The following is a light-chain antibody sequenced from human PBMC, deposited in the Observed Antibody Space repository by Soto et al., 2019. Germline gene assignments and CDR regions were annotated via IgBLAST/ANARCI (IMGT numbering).Light chain of an antibody. V-gene: IGKV3-20*01. Sequence: EIVLKQSPGTLSLSPGERATLSCRASQSVSSSFLAWYQQKPGQAPRLLIYGASNRATGIPDRFSGSGSGTDFTLTISRLEPEDFAVYYCQQYVTSPWAFGQGTKVDI. CDR1: QSVSSSF. CDR3: QQYVTSPWA. J-gene: IGKJ1*01. CDR2: GAS.